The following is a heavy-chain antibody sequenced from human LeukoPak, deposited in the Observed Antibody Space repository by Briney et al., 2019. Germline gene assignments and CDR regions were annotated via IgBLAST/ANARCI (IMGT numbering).Heavy chain of an antibody. Sequence: GGSLRLSCAASGFTFSAYNMHWVRQAPGKGLEWVAVIWYDGSNKYYADSVKGRFTISRDNSKNTLYLQMNSLRAEDTAVYYCAREDDLGAFDIWGQGTMVTVSS. CDR3: AREDDLGAFDI. CDR1: GFTFSAYN. J-gene: IGHJ3*02. CDR2: IWYDGSNK. V-gene: IGHV3-33*08. D-gene: IGHD1-1*01.